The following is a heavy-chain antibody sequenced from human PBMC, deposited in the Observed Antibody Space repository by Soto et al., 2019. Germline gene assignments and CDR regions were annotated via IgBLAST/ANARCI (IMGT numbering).Heavy chain of an antibody. J-gene: IGHJ4*02. Sequence: VQLVESGGGLVQPGGSLRLSCAASGFTFSNYWMHWVRQAPGKGLVWLSRINGDGVTATYADSVKGRFTISRDNAKNTLSLHMNSLRADDTAVYFCARFRNSWYFDYWGQGALVTVSS. CDR1: GFTFSNYW. D-gene: IGHD6-13*01. CDR3: ARFRNSWYFDY. CDR2: INGDGVTA. V-gene: IGHV3-74*01.